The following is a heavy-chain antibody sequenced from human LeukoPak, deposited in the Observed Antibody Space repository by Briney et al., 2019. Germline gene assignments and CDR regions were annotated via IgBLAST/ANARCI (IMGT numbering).Heavy chain of an antibody. V-gene: IGHV4-4*07. CDR3: ARRGITGTTWFDP. Sequence: PSETLSLTCTVSGDSISSYYWSWLRQPTGKGLEWIGRIYTSGSTNYNPSLKSRVTMSVDTSKNQFSLKLSSVTAADTAVYYCARRGITGTTWFDPWGQGTLVTVSS. J-gene: IGHJ5*02. CDR1: GDSISSYY. CDR2: IYTSGST. D-gene: IGHD1-7*01.